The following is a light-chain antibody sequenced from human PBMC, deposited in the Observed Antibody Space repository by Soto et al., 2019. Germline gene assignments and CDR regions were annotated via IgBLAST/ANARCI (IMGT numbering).Light chain of an antibody. J-gene: IGKJ1*01. CDR3: QHYGNSLWT. CDR2: GAS. CDR1: QSVSSSY. V-gene: IGKV3-20*01. Sequence: EIVWTQAPGTLSLSPGERATLYCRASQSVSSSYLAWYQQKPGQAPRLLIYGASSRATGIPDRFSGSGSGTDFTLTISRLEPEDFAVYFCQHYGNSLWTFGQGTKVDIK.